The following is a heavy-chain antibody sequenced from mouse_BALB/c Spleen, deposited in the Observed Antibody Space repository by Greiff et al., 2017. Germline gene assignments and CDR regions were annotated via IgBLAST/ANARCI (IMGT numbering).Heavy chain of an antibody. V-gene: IGHV1-14*01. Sequence: EVQLQQSGPELVKPGASVKMSCKASGYTFTSYVMHWVKQKPGQGLEWIGYINPYNDGTKYNEKFKGKATLTSDKSSSTAYMELSSLTSEDSAVYYCARGGLRRGHYYAMDYWGQGTSVTVSS. CDR2: INPYNDGT. J-gene: IGHJ4*01. CDR3: ARGGLRRGHYYAMDY. CDR1: GYTFTSYV. D-gene: IGHD2-4*01.